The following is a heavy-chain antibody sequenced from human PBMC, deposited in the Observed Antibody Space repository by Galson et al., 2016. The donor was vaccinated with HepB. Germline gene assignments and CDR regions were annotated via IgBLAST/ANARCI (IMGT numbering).Heavy chain of an antibody. J-gene: IGHJ4*02. CDR2: ISGTTHTFV. CDR1: GFTFSPSS. D-gene: IGHD3-3*01. CDR3: ARDFPWSFEN. Sequence: SLRLSCAASGFTFSPSSMNWVRQAPGKGLEWLSYISGTTHTFVSYADSLRGRFTISRDNAKNSLYLHLNSLRAEDTAVYYCARDFPWSFENWGQGTLVTVSS. V-gene: IGHV3-48*01.